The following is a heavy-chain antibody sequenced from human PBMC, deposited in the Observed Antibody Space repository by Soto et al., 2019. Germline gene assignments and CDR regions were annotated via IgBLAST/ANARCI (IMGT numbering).Heavy chain of an antibody. CDR1: GFIFRNYW. J-gene: IGHJ5*02. CDR2: TNIDGTAT. CDR3: AIQSYDIHVDA. D-gene: IGHD3-9*01. Sequence: EVKLVESGGGLVQPGGSLRLSCTGSGFIFRNYWMYWVRQAPGKGPVWVARTNIDGTATSLADSVKGRFTVYRDNAKDTLYLQLPSLRADDTAVYYCAIQSYDIHVDAWGQGNRVIVSS. V-gene: IGHV3-74*01.